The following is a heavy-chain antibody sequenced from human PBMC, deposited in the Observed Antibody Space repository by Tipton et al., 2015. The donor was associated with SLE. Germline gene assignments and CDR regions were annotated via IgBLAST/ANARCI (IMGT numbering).Heavy chain of an antibody. J-gene: IGHJ2*01. CDR3: ARYSSSYWYFDV. CDR2: IYYSGTT. CDR1: RGSISISHYY. V-gene: IGHV4-39*07. D-gene: IGHD6-6*01. Sequence: TLSLTCTVSRGSISISHYYWGWVRQSPGKGLEGIGTIYYSGTTYYNPSLVDRVSISLDTSKNQFSLKLSSVTAADTAVYYCARYSSSYWYFDVWGRGTLVTVSS.